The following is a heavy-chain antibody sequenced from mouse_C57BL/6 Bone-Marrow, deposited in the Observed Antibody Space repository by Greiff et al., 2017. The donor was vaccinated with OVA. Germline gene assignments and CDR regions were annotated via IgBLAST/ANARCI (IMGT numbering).Heavy chain of an antibody. Sequence: EVQGVESGGDLVKPGGSLKLSCAASGFTFSSYGMSWVRQTPDKRLEWVATISSGGSYTYYPDSVKGRFTISRDNAKNTLYLQMSSRKAEDTAMYYCARQGDSPFAYWGQGTLVTVSA. J-gene: IGHJ3*01. CDR3: ARQGDSPFAY. CDR1: GFTFSSYG. CDR2: ISSGGSYT. V-gene: IGHV5-6*01.